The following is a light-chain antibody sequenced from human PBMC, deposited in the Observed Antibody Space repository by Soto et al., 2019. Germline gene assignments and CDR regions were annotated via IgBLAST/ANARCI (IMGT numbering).Light chain of an antibody. CDR3: QQYDDLCG. J-gene: IGKJ2*03. CDR2: DAS. V-gene: IGKV1-33*01. CDR1: QDISNF. Sequence: DLQMTQSPSSLSASVGDRVTITCQASQDISNFLNWYQQKPGKPPKLLIYDASNLQTGVPLRFSGRGSGTHFTFVISSLQPDDAATYYCQQYDDLCGFGQGTRLDIK.